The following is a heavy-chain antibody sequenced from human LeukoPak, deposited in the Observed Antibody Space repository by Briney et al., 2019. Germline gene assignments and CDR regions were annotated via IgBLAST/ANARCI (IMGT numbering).Heavy chain of an antibody. V-gene: IGHV4-59*01. D-gene: IGHD3-3*01. CDR1: GGSISSYY. CDR2: IYYSGST. CDR3: ARVQLRFLEWPQQFPHYYFGY. Sequence: PSETLSLTCTVSGGSISSYYWSWIRQPPGKGLEWIGYIYYSGSTNYNPSLKSRVTISVDTSKNQFSLKLSSVTAADTAVYYCARVQLRFLEWPQQFPHYYFGYWGQGTLVTVSS. J-gene: IGHJ4*02.